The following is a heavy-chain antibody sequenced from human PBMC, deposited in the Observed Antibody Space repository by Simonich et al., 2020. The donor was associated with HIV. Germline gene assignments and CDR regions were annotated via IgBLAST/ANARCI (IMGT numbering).Heavy chain of an antibody. CDR3: AREGAMLDEAFDV. J-gene: IGHJ3*01. Sequence: QVQLVQSGAEVKKPGASVKVSCKASGYTFTDNPLHWVRQAPGQGLEWLGWINPNSGVKDYAKNFKGRVAMTRDTSMSTAYMELSRPTSDDTAVYFCAREGAMLDEAFDVWGQGTMVTVSS. CDR1: GYTFTDNP. CDR2: INPNSGVK. D-gene: IGHD1-1*01. V-gene: IGHV1-2*02.